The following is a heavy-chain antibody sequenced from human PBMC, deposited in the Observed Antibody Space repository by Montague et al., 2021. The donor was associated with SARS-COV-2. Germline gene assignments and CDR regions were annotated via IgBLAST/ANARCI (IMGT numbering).Heavy chain of an antibody. CDR2: VYYTGST. CDR1: GGSISSSTYY. J-gene: IGHJ4*02. D-gene: IGHD1-26*01. Sequence: SETLPLTCTVSGGSISSSTYYWGWIRQPPGKGLEWIGSVYYTGSTYYAPSLKSRATMSMDTSKNQFSLILTSVTAADTAVYYCVRLPRHSGSFSVDYWGQGNLVTVSS. CDR3: VRLPRHSGSFSVDY. V-gene: IGHV4-39*01.